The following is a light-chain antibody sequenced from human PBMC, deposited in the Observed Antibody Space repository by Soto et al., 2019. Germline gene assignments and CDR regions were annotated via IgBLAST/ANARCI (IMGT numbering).Light chain of an antibody. J-gene: IGLJ2*01. CDR3: AAWDDSLSGLV. Sequence: QLVLTQPPSASGTPGQRVTISCSGSSSNIGSNYVYWYQQLPGTAPKLLIYTNNQRPSGVTDRFSGSKSGTSASLAISGLRSEDEADYYCAAWDDSLSGLVFGGGTKLTVL. CDR1: SSNIGSNY. CDR2: TNN. V-gene: IGLV1-47*01.